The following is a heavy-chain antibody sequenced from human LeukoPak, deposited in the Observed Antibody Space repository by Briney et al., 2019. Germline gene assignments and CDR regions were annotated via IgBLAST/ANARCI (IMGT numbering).Heavy chain of an antibody. CDR1: GGTFSSYA. CDR3: ARRLGISPTGIWGFYYYMDV. V-gene: IGHV1-69*04. J-gene: IGHJ6*03. D-gene: IGHD6-13*01. Sequence: SVKVSCKASGGTFSSYAISWVRQAPGQGLEWMGRIIPILGIANYAQKFQGRVTITADKSTSTAYMELSSLRSEDTAVYYCARRLGISPTGIWGFYYYMDVWGKGTTVTVSS. CDR2: IIPILGIA.